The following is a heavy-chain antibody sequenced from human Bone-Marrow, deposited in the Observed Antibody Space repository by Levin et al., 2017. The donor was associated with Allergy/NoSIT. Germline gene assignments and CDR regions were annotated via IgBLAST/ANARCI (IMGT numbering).Heavy chain of an antibody. CDR3: ARITVWGTVSPERRDS. CDR1: GFTFSSYS. Sequence: SCAASGFTFSSYSMNWVRQAPGKGLEWVSFISSSSGYIYYADSVKGRFTIFRNNAKSSLYLQMNSLTAEDSDVDYCARITVWGTVSPERRDSWGQGVLVTVAS. D-gene: IGHD3-16*01. CDR2: ISSSSGYI. V-gene: IGHV3-21*01. J-gene: IGHJ4*02.